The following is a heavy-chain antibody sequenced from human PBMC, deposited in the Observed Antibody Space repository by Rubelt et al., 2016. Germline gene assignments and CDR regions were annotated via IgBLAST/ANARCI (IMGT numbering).Heavy chain of an antibody. CDR1: RGSSSGYY. CDR3: ARTPSTWSRKIDY. D-gene: IGHD6-13*01. V-gene: IGHV4-34*01. J-gene: IGHJ4*02. Sequence: QVQLQQWGAGLLKPSETLSLTCAVYRGSSSGYYWSWIRQPPGKGLEWIGSVSYIGTTYYNPSLKGRVTISVDTSKKQFSLKLNSGTAAGTAVYYCARTPSTWSRKIDYWGQGTLVTVSS. CDR2: VSYIGTT.